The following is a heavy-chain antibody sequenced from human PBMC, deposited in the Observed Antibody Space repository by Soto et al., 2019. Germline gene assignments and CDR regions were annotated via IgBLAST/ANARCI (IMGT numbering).Heavy chain of an antibody. CDR2: IHYSGST. V-gene: IGHV4-59*01. CDR3: ARGRAEDYDILSSYYTYYFDH. CDR1: GVSFSSYY. Sequence: SETLSLTCTVSGVSFSSYYWSWIRQPPGKGLEWIGYIHYSGSTSYNPSLKSRVAISVDTSKNQFSLKLSSVTAADTAVYYCARGRAEDYDILSSYYTYYFDHWGQGALVTVSS. J-gene: IGHJ4*02. D-gene: IGHD3-9*01.